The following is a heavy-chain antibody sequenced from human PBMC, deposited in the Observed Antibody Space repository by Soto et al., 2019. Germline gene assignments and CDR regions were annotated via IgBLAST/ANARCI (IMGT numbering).Heavy chain of an antibody. CDR2: IYPGDSDT. D-gene: IGHD3-22*01. CDR1: GYSFTSYW. CDR3: ERHLYYDSSGYYYYYYGMDV. Sequence: GESLKISCKGSGYSFTSYWIGWVRQMPGKGLGWMGIIYPGDSDTRYSPSFQGQVTISADKSISTAYLQWSSLKASDTAMYYCERHLYYDSSGYYYYYYGMDVWGQGTTVTVSS. J-gene: IGHJ6*02. V-gene: IGHV5-51*01.